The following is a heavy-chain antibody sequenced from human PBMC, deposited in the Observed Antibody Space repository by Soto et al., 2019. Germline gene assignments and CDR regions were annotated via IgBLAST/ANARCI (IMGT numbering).Heavy chain of an antibody. CDR2: ISYGGSNK. V-gene: IGHV3-30*18. J-gene: IGHJ4*02. Sequence: QVQLVESGGGVVQPGRSLRLSCAASGFTFSSYGMHWVRQAPGKGLEWVAVISYGGSNKYYADSVKGRFTISRDNSKNTLYLQMNSLRAEDTAVYYCAKDSARSYCSGGSCYVDNWGQGALVTVSS. CDR1: GFTFSSYG. CDR3: AKDSARSYCSGGSCYVDN. D-gene: IGHD2-15*01.